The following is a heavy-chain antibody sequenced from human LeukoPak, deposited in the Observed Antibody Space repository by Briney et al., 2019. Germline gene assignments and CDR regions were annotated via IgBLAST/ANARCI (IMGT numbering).Heavy chain of an antibody. J-gene: IGHJ4*02. CDR2: IRHDGSET. D-gene: IGHD6-19*01. Sequence: PGGSLRLSCAASGFPFSSYWMSWVRQAPGKGLEWVANIRHDGSETYYVDSLKGRFTISRDNSKNTLYLQMNSLRVEDTAAYYCAKVRAPSGWFNSDYWGQGTLVTVSS. CDR3: AKVRAPSGWFNSDY. V-gene: IGHV3-7*03. CDR1: GFPFSSYW.